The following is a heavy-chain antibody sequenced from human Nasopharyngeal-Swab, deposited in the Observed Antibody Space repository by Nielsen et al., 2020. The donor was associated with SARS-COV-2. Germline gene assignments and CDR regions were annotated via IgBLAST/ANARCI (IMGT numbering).Heavy chain of an antibody. CDR2: ISHNSGT. V-gene: IGHV4-59*11. CDR1: GVSITSQY. Sequence: SETLSLTCTVSGVSITSQYWSWIRQPPGKGLEWIGYISHNSGTSYNPSLKSRVTMFMDTSKNQFSLRLTSVTAADKAVYYCAKEGATGWFDPCGQGTLVTVSS. J-gene: IGHJ5*02. CDR3: AKEGATGWFDP.